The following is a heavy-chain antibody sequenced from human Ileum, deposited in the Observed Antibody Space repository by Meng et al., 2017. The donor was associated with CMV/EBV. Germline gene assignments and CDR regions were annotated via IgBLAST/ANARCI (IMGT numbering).Heavy chain of an antibody. CDR2: IYPEDSHI. CDR3: ARPVHGDYRLDY. Sequence: GGSLRLSCKASGYSFPHHWSVGVRQRPGRGLEWMGMIYPEDSHITYSPSFQGQFTISADESINTSYLQWSSLKASDTAMYYCARPVHGDYRLDYWGQGTLVTVSS. D-gene: IGHD4-17*01. J-gene: IGHJ4*02. CDR1: GYSFPHHW. V-gene: IGHV5-51*01.